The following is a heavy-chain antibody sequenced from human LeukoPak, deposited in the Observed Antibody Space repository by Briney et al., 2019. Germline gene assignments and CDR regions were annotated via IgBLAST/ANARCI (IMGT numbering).Heavy chain of an antibody. CDR1: GGSISSYY. Sequence: SETLSLTCTVSGGSISSYYWSWIRQPPGKGLEWIGYIYYSGRTNYNPSLKSRVTISVDTSKNQFSLKLSSVTAADTAVYYCARRGGYCSGGSCDNYYYYYMDVWGKGTTVTVSS. CDR3: ARRGGYCSGGSCDNYYYYYMDV. V-gene: IGHV4-59*08. J-gene: IGHJ6*03. CDR2: IYYSGRT. D-gene: IGHD2-15*01.